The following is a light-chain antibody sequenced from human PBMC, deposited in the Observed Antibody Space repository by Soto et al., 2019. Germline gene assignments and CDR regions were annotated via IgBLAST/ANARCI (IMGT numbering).Light chain of an antibody. Sequence: QLVLTQPPSMSGAPGQRVTISCTGSSSNIGAGFDVHWYQQLPGTAPKLLIYGNSNRPSGVPDRFSGSKSGTSASLAITGLQADDEADYYCQSYDTSLRGVFGGGTQLTVL. CDR3: QSYDTSLRGV. CDR1: SSNIGAGFD. CDR2: GNS. J-gene: IGLJ2*01. V-gene: IGLV1-40*01.